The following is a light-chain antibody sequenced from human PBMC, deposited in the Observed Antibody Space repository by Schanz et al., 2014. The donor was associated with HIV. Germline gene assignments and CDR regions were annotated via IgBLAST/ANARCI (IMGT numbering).Light chain of an antibody. Sequence: QSALTQPASVSGSPGQSITIYCTGTSSDIGAYNYVSWYQQHPGKAPRLMIYDVTNRPSGVSSRFSGSKSGNTASLTISGLQAEDEANYYCCAYTGSSTLWVFGGGTKLTVL. J-gene: IGLJ3*02. V-gene: IGLV2-14*01. CDR2: DVT. CDR1: SSDIGAYNY. CDR3: CAYTGSSTLWV.